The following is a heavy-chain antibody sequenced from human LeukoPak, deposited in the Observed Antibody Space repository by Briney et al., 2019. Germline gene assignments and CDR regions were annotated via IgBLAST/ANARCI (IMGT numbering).Heavy chain of an antibody. CDR3: AKDLSYSSSPLPADH. Sequence: GGSLRLSCAASGFTFSSYAMSWVRQAPGKGLEWVSAITGSGGNTYYADSVKGRFTISRDSSKNSLYLQMNSLRAEDTALYYCAKDLSYSSSPLPADHWGQGTLVTVSS. D-gene: IGHD6-13*01. J-gene: IGHJ4*02. CDR1: GFTFSSYA. V-gene: IGHV3-23*01. CDR2: ITGSGGNT.